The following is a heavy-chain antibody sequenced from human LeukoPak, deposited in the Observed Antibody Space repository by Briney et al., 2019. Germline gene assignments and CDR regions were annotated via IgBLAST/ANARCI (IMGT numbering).Heavy chain of an antibody. CDR2: INPNSGGT. Sequence: ASVKVSCKASGYTFTGYYMHWVRQAPGQGLEWMGWINPNSGGTNYAQKFQGRVTITRNTSISTAYMELSSLRSEDTAVYYCARRKYSAYDLFDYWGQGNLVTVSS. CDR1: GYTFTGYY. CDR3: ARRKYSAYDLFDY. J-gene: IGHJ4*02. V-gene: IGHV1-2*02. D-gene: IGHD5-12*01.